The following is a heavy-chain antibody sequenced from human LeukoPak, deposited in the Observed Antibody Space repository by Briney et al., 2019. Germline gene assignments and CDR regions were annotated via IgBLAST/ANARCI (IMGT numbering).Heavy chain of an antibody. D-gene: IGHD3-9*01. CDR1: GLTFNNFG. V-gene: IGHV3-30*02. Sequence: GGSLRLSCAASGLTFNNFGMHWARQAPGKGLEWVAFIGYDGSSKFYADPVKGRFTISRDNAKNILYLQMNSLRVEDTAVYYCARDLDWLLFDYWGQGTLVTVSS. CDR2: IGYDGSSK. CDR3: ARDLDWLLFDY. J-gene: IGHJ4*02.